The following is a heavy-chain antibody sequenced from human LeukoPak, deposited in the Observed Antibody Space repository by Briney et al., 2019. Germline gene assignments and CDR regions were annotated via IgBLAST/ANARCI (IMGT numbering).Heavy chain of an antibody. CDR2: ISASGDTI. CDR1: GFTFSDYE. J-gene: IGHJ4*02. Sequence: GGSLRLSCAVSGFTFSDYEMDWVRQVPGKGLEWVSYISASGDTIYYADSVRGRFTISRDNAKNSLFLQMNGLRAEDTAVYYCARSWLAVAGPEYWGQGTLVTVSS. D-gene: IGHD6-19*01. V-gene: IGHV3-48*03. CDR3: ARSWLAVAGPEY.